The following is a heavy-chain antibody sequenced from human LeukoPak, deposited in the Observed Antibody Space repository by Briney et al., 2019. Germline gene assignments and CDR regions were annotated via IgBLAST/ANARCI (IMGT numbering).Heavy chain of an antibody. J-gene: IGHJ4*02. D-gene: IGHD6-19*01. V-gene: IGHV5-51*01. CDR3: ARQDLQYYFDY. CDR2: IYPGDSDT. CDR1: GYSFTSYW. Sequence: GASVKISCKGSGYSFTSYWIGWVRQMPGKGLEWMGIIYPGDSDTRYSPSSQGQVTISADKSISTAYLQWSSLKASDTAMYYCARQDLQYYFDYWGQGTLVTVSS.